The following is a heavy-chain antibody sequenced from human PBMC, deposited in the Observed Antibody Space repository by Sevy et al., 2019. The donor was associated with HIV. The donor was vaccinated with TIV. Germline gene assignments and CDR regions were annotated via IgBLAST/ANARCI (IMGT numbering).Heavy chain of an antibody. CDR3: AKRYCGGDCYGGGFDY. CDR2: ISGSGGST. V-gene: IGHV3-23*01. D-gene: IGHD2-21*02. Sequence: GGSLRLSCVASGFTFSSYAMSWVRQAPGKGLEWVSAISGSGGSTYYADSVKGRFTISRDNSKNTLYLQMNSLRAEDMAVYYCAKRYCGGDCYGGGFDYWGQGTLVTVSS. CDR1: GFTFSSYA. J-gene: IGHJ4*02.